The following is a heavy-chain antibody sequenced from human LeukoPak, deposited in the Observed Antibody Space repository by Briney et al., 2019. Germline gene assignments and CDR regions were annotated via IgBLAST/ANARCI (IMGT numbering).Heavy chain of an antibody. D-gene: IGHD3-22*01. CDR3: AKDLSSGHPFDY. CDR2: ISGSGDST. J-gene: IGHJ4*02. Sequence: SGGSLRLSCAASGFTFSSYAMSWVRQAPGKGLDWVSAISGSGDSTYYADSVKGRFTISRDNSKNTLYLQMNSLRAEDTAGYYWAKDLSSGHPFDYWGQGTLVTVSS. V-gene: IGHV3-23*01. CDR1: GFTFSSYA.